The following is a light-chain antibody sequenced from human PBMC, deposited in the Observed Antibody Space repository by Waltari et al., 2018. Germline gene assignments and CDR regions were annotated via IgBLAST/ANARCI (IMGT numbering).Light chain of an antibody. Sequence: DTQMTQSPSSLSASVGDRVTIPCRASQSITGYLNWYQQKPGKAPNLLLYAASSLQSGVPSRFSGSGSGTDFTLTISSLQPEDFATYYCQQSYRTPWTFGQGTKVEIK. CDR3: QQSYRTPWT. V-gene: IGKV1-39*01. CDR2: AAS. J-gene: IGKJ1*01. CDR1: QSITGY.